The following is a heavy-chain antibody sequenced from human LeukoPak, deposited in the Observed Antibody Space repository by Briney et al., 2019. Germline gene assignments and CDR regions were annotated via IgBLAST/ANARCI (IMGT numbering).Heavy chain of an antibody. CDR3: GRDMFLEDAFDI. CDR1: GFTFDDHA. CDR2: INWNGGST. D-gene: IGHD3-10*02. J-gene: IGHJ3*02. Sequence: GGSLRLSCEVSGFTFDDHAINWVRQAPGKGLEWVANINWNGGSTGYGDSVKGRFTISRDNTKNFVFLQMHSLRGDDTALYYCGRDMFLEDAFDIWGQGTMVIVSS. V-gene: IGHV3-20*04.